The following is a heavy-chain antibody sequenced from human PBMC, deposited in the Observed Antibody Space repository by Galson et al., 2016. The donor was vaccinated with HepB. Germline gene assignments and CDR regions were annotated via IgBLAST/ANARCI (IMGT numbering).Heavy chain of an antibody. CDR2: ISYSWNT. CDR3: ARQYNMILDP. D-gene: IGHD1-1*01. CDR1: GGSISSGSYF. V-gene: IGHV4-31*03. J-gene: IGHJ5*02. Sequence: TLSLTCTVSGGSISSGSYFWGWVRQHPGKGLEWIGYISYSWNTHYNPSLRSRVTISADTTKNQFSLKVNSATAADTAVYFCARQYNMILDPWGQGTLVTVSS.